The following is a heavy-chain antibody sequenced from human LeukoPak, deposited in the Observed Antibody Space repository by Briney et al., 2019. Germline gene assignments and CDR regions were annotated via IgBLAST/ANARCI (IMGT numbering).Heavy chain of an antibody. V-gene: IGHV4-59*01. J-gene: IGHJ4*02. CDR1: GFTFSSYA. CDR3: ASGRTSGWYYFDY. Sequence: GSLRLSCAACGFTFSSYAMSWVRQAPGKGLEWIGYIYYSGSTNYNPSLKSRVTISVDTSKNQFSLKLSSVTAADTAVYYCASGRTSGWYYFDYWGQGTLVTVSS. CDR2: IYYSGST. D-gene: IGHD6-19*01.